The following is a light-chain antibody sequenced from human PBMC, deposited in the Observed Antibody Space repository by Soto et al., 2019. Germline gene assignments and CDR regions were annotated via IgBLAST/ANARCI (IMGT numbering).Light chain of an antibody. V-gene: IGLV2-11*01. CDR2: DVS. Sequence: QSVLTQPRSVSGSPGQSVTISCTGTSRDVGGYNSVSWYQQHPGKAPKLMIYDVSQRPSGVPDRFSGSKSGNTASLTISGLQPQDEADYFCCSYAGTYRYVLGNGTKVTVL. CDR1: SRDVGGYNS. J-gene: IGLJ1*01. CDR3: CSYAGTYRYV.